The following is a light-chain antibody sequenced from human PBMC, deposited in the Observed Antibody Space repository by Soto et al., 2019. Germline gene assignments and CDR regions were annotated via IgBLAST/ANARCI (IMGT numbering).Light chain of an antibody. CDR2: AAS. CDR3: QQRSNWPRT. J-gene: IGKJ1*01. CDR1: QSVSSSF. V-gene: IGKV3D-20*02. Sequence: EVVWTQSPGTLSLSPGERATLSCRASQSVSSSFLAWYQQKPGQAPRLLIHAASTGATGIPARFRGSGSGTDFTLTISSLEPEDSAVYYCQQRSNWPRTFGQGTKVDIK.